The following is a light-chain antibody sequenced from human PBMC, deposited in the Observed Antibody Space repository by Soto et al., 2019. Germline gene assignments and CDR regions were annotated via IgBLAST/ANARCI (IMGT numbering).Light chain of an antibody. CDR2: QAS. Sequence: DIQMTQSPSSLSSSLGDIFTITCRASQTISNYLNWYQQKSGRAPKLLIYQASSLESGVPSRFSGSGSGTEFTLTINRLEPEDFALYYCQQYGSSPPTFGQGTKVDIK. CDR1: QTISNY. CDR3: QQYGSSPPT. V-gene: IGKV1-39*01. J-gene: IGKJ1*01.